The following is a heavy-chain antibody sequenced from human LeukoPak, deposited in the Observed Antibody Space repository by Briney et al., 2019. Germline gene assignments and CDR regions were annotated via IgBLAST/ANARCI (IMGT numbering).Heavy chain of an antibody. V-gene: IGHV3-53*01. D-gene: IGHD4/OR15-4a*01. Sequence: GGSLRLSCAASGFTVSRKYMSWVRQAPGKGLEWVAVIYTDGSTYYAESVKGRFTISRDNSKNTLYLQMNSLRAEDMAVYYCAQDYGDIWRPGTRVTVSS. CDR3: AQDYGDI. CDR1: GFTVSRKY. CDR2: IYTDGST. J-gene: IGHJ4*02.